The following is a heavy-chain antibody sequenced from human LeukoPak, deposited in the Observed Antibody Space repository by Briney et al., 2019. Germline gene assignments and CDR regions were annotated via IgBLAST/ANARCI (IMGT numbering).Heavy chain of an antibody. CDR1: GYTFTGYY. Sequence: GPSVKVSCKASGYTFTGYYMHWVRQAPGQGLEWMGWINPNSGGTNYAQKFQGRVTMTRDTSISTAYMELSRLRSDDTAVYYCARERVAAVNWFDPWGQGTLVTVSS. J-gene: IGHJ5*02. CDR2: INPNSGGT. D-gene: IGHD2-15*01. CDR3: ARERVAAVNWFDP. V-gene: IGHV1-2*02.